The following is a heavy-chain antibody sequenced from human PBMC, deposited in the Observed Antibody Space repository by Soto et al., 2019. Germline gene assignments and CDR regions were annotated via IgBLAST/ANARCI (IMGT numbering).Heavy chain of an antibody. CDR3: ARASITIFGVVIPYNWFDP. CDR2: IYYSGST. D-gene: IGHD3-3*01. V-gene: IGHV4-59*12. J-gene: IGHJ5*02. CDR1: GGSISSDY. Sequence: SETLSLTCTVSGGSISSDYWSWIRQPPGKGLEWIGYIYYSGSTCYNPSLKSRVTISVDTSKNQFSLKLSSVTAADTAVYYCARASITIFGVVIPYNWFDPWGQGTLVTVSS.